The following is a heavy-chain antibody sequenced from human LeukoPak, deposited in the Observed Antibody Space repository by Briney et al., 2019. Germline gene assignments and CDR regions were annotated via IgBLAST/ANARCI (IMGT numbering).Heavy chain of an antibody. CDR3: VSIDLDS. CDR2: EDGGP. D-gene: IGHD3-16*02. J-gene: IGHJ4*02. CDR1: GYALTELS. Sequence: ASVKVSCKISGYALTELSIHWVRQAPGKGLEWMGGEDGGPIYAQKFQGRVTMTEDTSTDTAYMDVSSLRSEDTAVYYCVSIDLDSWGQGTLVTVSS. V-gene: IGHV1-24*01.